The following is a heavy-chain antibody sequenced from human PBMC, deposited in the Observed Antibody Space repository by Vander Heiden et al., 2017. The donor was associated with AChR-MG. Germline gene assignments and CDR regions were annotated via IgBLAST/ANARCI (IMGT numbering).Heavy chain of an antibody. J-gene: IGHJ4*02. D-gene: IGHD3-16*01. CDR1: SFTFSDLW. CDR3: AGGGGYLIEY. Sequence: EVQLVEPGGGLVQPGGSLRLSCTASSFTFSDLWMNWVRQAPGKGLEWVAIIKQDGSEKHYVDSVEGRFTISRDNTKKSLYLQMNSLRAEDTAMYYCAGGGGYLIEYWGQGTLVTVSS. CDR2: IKQDGSEK. V-gene: IGHV3-7*03.